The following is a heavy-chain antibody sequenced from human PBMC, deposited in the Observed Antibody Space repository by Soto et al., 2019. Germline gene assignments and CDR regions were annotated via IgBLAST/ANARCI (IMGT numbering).Heavy chain of an antibody. Sequence: QVQLQESGPGLVKPSETLSLTCTVSGGSISSYYWSWIRQPPGKGLEWIGYIYYSGSTNYNPSLKXRXTXSXXTSKNQFSLKLGSVTAADTAVYYCARALILTGYYIHDAFDIWGQGTMVTVSS. CDR3: ARALILTGYYIHDAFDI. J-gene: IGHJ3*02. D-gene: IGHD3-9*01. CDR1: GGSISSYY. V-gene: IGHV4-59*01. CDR2: IYYSGST.